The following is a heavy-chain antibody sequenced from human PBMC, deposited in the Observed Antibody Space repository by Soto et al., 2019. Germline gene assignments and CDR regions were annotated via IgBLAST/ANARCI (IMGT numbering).Heavy chain of an antibody. CDR1: GFTFSNYA. V-gene: IGHV3-23*01. J-gene: IGHJ4*02. CDR2: ISGSGGTT. Sequence: PGGSLRLSCAASGFTFSNYAMSWFRQAPGKGLEWVSAISGSGGTTYNADSVKGRFTISRDNSKNTLYLQMDSLRAEDTAVYYCAKFFVGTGGSSGWPWYFDHWGQGTLVTVSS. D-gene: IGHD6-25*01. CDR3: AKFFVGTGGSSGWPWYFDH.